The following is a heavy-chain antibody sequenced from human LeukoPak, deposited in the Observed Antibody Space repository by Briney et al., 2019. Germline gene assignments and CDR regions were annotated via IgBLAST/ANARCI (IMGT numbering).Heavy chain of an antibody. J-gene: IGHJ2*01. CDR1: GGYISTYY. V-gene: IGHV4-59*01. D-gene: IGHD3-16*01. Sequence: SETLSLTCTVPGGYISTYYWSWIRQPPGKGLEWVGYIYFDGITNYNPSLKSRVTISVDATKNQFSLNLTSVTAADTAVYYCARDRQNHNLGVWYFDHWGRGALVTVSA. CDR3: ARDRQNHNLGVWYFDH. CDR2: IYFDGIT.